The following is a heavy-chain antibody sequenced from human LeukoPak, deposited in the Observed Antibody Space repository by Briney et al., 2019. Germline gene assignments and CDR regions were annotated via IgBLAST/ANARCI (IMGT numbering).Heavy chain of an antibody. CDR1: GGSFSGYY. D-gene: IGHD6-13*01. J-gene: IGHJ4*02. V-gene: IGHV4-34*01. CDR2: INHSGST. CDR3: ARGYRPLRLRASSSPKKGPYYFDY. Sequence: PSETLSLTCAVYGGSFSGYYWSWIRQPPGKGLEWIGEINHSGSTNYNPSLKSRVTISVDTSKNQFSLKLSSVTAADTAVYYCARGYRPLRLRASSSPKKGPYYFDYWGQGTLVTVSS.